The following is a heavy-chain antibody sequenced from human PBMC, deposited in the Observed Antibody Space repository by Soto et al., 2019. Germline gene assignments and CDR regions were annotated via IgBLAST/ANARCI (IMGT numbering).Heavy chain of an antibody. CDR1: GFTFSRYE. D-gene: IGHD3-22*01. CDR2: ISSSGSTI. V-gene: IGHV3-48*03. Sequence: GGSLRLSCAVSGFTFSRYEMNWVRQAPGKGLEWISYISSSGSTIYYADSVKGRFTISRDNAKNSLYLQMNSLRAEDTAVYYCARGSTLIVVNHLDYWGHGTLVTGFS. J-gene: IGHJ4*01. CDR3: ARGSTLIVVNHLDY.